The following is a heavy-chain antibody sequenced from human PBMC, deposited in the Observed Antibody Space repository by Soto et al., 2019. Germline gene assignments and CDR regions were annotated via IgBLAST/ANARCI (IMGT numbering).Heavy chain of an antibody. CDR2: INPNSGGT. V-gene: IGHV1-2*04. Sequence: ASVKLSCKASGYTFTGYYMHWVRQAPGQGLEWMGWINPNSGGTNYAQKFQGWVTMTRDTSISTAYMELSRLRSDDTAVYYCARVGFYYYGMDVWGQGTTVTVSS. CDR1: GYTFTGYY. CDR3: ARVGFYYYGMDV. J-gene: IGHJ6*02.